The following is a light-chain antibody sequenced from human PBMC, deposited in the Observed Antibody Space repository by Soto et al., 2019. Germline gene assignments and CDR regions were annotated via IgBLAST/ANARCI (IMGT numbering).Light chain of an antibody. CDR3: HHYHNLLSIP. CDR2: DAS. CDR1: QSVSSY. J-gene: IGKJ5*01. V-gene: IGKV3-11*01. Sequence: VLTQTPATLSLSPGERATLSCRASQSVSSYLAWYQQKPGQAPRLLIYDASNRATGIPARFSGSGSGTEFTLTIGCLHSEAFEMHYCHHYHNLLSIPCAPGTRLEIK.